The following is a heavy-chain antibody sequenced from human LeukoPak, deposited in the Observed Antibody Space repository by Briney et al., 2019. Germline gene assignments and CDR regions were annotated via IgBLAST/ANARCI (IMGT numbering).Heavy chain of an antibody. CDR2: INHSGST. CDR3: ARGGSSGYYFDY. Sequence: KPSETLSLTCTVSGGSISSGDYYWSWIRQPPGKGLEWIGEINHSGSTNYNPSLKSRVTISVDTSKNQFSLKLSSVTAADTAVYYCARGGSSGYYFDYWGQGTLVTVSS. CDR1: GGSISSGDYY. V-gene: IGHV4-30-4*01. D-gene: IGHD3-22*01. J-gene: IGHJ4*02.